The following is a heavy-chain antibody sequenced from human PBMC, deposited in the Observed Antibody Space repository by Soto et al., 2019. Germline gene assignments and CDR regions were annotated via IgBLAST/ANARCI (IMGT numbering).Heavy chain of an antibody. V-gene: IGHV4-31*03. CDR3: AREYPVHSAYFDY. CDR1: GGSISSGGYY. J-gene: IGHJ4*02. Sequence: SETLSLTCTVSGGSISSGGYYWSWIRQHPGKGLEWIGYIYYSGSTYYNPSLKSRVTISVDTSKNQFSLNLNFMTAADTAVYYCAREYPVHSAYFDYWGQGILVTVSS. CDR2: IYYSGST. D-gene: IGHD1-26*01.